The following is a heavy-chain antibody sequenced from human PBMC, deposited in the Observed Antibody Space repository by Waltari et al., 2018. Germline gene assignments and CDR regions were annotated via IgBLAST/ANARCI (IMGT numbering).Heavy chain of an antibody. V-gene: IGHV4-34*01. D-gene: IGHD6-19*01. J-gene: IGHJ6*02. Sequence: QVQLQQWGAGLLKPSETLSLTCAVYGGSFSGYYWSWIRQPPGKGLEWIGEINHSGSTNYNPSLKSRVTISVDTSKNQFSLKLSSVTAADTAVYYCARAYIAVAVYYYYYYGMDVWGQGTTVTVSS. CDR3: ARAYIAVAVYYYYYYGMDV. CDR1: GGSFSGYY. CDR2: INHSGST.